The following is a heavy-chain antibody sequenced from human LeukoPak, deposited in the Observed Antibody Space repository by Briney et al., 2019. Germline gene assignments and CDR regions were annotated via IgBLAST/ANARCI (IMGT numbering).Heavy chain of an antibody. Sequence: SQTLSLTFAISGDSVSSNSVTWNWIRQYPSRGLEWLGTTYSSSTWYNDYAASVRGRITVNPDTSKHQFSLHLNSVTPEDTAVYYCARRLTQYDCFDPWGQGILVTVSS. D-gene: IGHD2-2*01. CDR1: GDSVSSNSVT. V-gene: IGHV6-1*01. CDR2: TYSSSTWYN. CDR3: ARRLTQYDCFDP. J-gene: IGHJ5*02.